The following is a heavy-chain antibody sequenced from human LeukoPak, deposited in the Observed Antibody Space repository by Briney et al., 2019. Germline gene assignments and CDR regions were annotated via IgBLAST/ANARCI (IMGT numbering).Heavy chain of an antibody. CDR2: INHSGST. D-gene: IGHD2-15*01. CDR1: GGSFSGYY. CDR3: VRGRGLHCSGGSCYYYYYYGMDV. J-gene: IGHJ6*02. V-gene: IGHV4-34*01. Sequence: SSETLSLTCAVYGGSFSGYYWSWIRQPPGKGLEWIGEINHSGSTNYNPSLKSRVTISVDTSKNQFSLKLSSVTAADTAVYYCVRGRGLHCSGGSCYYYYYYGMDVWGQGTTVTVSS.